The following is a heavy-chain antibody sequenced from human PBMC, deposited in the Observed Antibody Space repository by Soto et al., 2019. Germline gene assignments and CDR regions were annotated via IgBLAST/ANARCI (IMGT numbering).Heavy chain of an antibody. CDR1: GFTFSSYA. CDR3: AKDQHGVGQQPFYYYYGMDV. Sequence: GSLRLSCAASGFTFSSYAMSWVRQAPGKGLEWVSTISGSGGSTYYADSVKGRFTISRDNSKNTLYLQMNSLRAEDTAVYYCAKDQHGVGQQPFYYYYGMDVWGQGTTVTVSS. CDR2: ISGSGGST. V-gene: IGHV3-23*01. D-gene: IGHD6-13*01. J-gene: IGHJ6*02.